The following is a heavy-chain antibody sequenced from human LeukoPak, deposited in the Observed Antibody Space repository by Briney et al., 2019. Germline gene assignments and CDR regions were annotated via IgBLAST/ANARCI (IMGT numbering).Heavy chain of an antibody. V-gene: IGHV3-23*01. D-gene: IGHD3-10*01. CDR3: AKLKRVGIAPFDD. Sequence: PGGSLGLSCAASGFTFSHFAMSWVRQAPGKGLHWVSTISGSGNKTYDADSVKGRFTISRDNSKNTLYLQMTGLRAEDTAVYYCAKLKRVGIAPFDDWGQGILVTVSS. CDR2: ISGSGNKT. J-gene: IGHJ4*02. CDR1: GFTFSHFA.